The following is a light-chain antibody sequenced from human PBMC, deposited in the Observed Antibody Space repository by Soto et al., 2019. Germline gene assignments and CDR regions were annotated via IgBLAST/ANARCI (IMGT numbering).Light chain of an antibody. J-gene: IGLJ1*01. CDR3: QSYDSSLRGAYV. CDR2: NNG. V-gene: IGLV1-40*01. Sequence: QSVLTQPPSVSGAPGQRVTISCTGSSSNIGAGYDVHWYQQLPGTAPKLLIYNNGNRPSGVPDRFSGSKSGTSASLAITGLQAEDEADYYCQSYDSSLRGAYVFGAGTKVTGL. CDR1: SSNIGAGYD.